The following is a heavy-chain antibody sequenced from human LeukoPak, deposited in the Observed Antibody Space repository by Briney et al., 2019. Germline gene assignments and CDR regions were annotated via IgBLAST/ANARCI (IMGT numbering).Heavy chain of an antibody. CDR3: ATGDGPRGPVDY. Sequence: GGSLRLSCAASGFTFSIYSISSVRPAPRERRWWGSYISSSSSTIYYADSVKGRFTISRDNAKNSLYLQMNSLRDEDTAVYYCATGDGPRGPVDYWGQGTLVTVSS. CDR2: ISSSSSTI. J-gene: IGHJ4*02. V-gene: IGHV3-48*02. D-gene: IGHD5-24*01. CDR1: GFTFSIYS.